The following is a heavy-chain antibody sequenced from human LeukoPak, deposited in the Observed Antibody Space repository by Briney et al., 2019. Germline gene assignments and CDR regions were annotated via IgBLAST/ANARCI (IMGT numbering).Heavy chain of an antibody. D-gene: IGHD3-22*01. CDR1: GGSISSHY. CDR2: IYYSGST. J-gene: IGHJ5*02. Sequence: ASETLSLTCTVSGGSISSHYWSWIRQPPGEGLEWIGYIYYSGSTNYNPSLKSRVTISVDTSKNQFSLKLSSVTAADTAVYYCARGLSQNYYDSSGSRTTRNWFDPWGQGTLVTVSS. CDR3: ARGLSQNYYDSSGSRTTRNWFDP. V-gene: IGHV4-59*11.